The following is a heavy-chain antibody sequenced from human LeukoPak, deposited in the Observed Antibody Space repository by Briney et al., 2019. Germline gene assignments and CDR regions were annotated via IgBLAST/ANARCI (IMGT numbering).Heavy chain of an antibody. CDR2: VSYNGSNK. D-gene: IGHD4-17*01. CDR1: GFTFSNYT. V-gene: IGHV3-30-3*01. CDR3: ARLRYGDY. Sequence: GGSLRLSCAASGFTFSNYTMHWVRQAPGKGLEWVAVVSYNGSNKYFVDSVKGRFTISRDNSKNTLYLQMNSLRAEDTAMYYCARLRYGDYWGQGTLVTVSS. J-gene: IGHJ4*02.